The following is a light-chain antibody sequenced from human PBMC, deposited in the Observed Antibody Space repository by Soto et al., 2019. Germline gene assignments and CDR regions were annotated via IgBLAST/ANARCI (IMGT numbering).Light chain of an antibody. J-gene: IGLJ2*01. V-gene: IGLV2-23*01. CDR3: FSYAGSITPLV. Sequence: QSALTQPASVSGSPGQSITISCTGTSSDVGSYNRVSWYQQHPGKAPKLMIYEGSKRPSGVSNRFSGSKSGNTASLTISGLKAEDEADYYCFSYAGSITPLVFGGGTKLTVL. CDR2: EGS. CDR1: SSDVGSYNR.